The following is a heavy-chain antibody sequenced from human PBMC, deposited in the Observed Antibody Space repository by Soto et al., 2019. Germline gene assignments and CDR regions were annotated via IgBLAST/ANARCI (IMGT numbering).Heavy chain of an antibody. D-gene: IGHD3-10*01. Sequence: EVQVVASGGGLVQPGGSLKLSCAASGFTFSAFWMNWVRQAPGKGLEWVANINGDGSEKYYVDSVKGRFTISRASAKNTLYLEMHRLRAEDTALYYCAAVFPPDYWGQGTLVTVSS. CDR2: INGDGSEK. CDR1: GFTFSAFW. V-gene: IGHV3-7*02. J-gene: IGHJ4*02. CDR3: AAVFPPDY.